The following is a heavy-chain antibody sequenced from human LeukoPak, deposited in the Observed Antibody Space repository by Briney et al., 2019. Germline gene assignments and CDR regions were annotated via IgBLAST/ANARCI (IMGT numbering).Heavy chain of an antibody. Sequence: PGGSLRLSCAASGFTFSSYWMHWVRQAPGKGLERVSLISGDGGSTYYADSVKGRFTISRDNSKNSLYLQMNSLRTEDTALYYCAKDMVATGSWFDPWGQGTLVTVSS. CDR2: ISGDGGST. CDR1: GFTFSSYW. V-gene: IGHV3-43*02. CDR3: AKDMVATGSWFDP. J-gene: IGHJ5*02. D-gene: IGHD2-15*01.